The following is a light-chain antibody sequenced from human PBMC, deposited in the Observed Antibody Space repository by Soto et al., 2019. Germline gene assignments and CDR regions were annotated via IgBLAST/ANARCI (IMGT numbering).Light chain of an antibody. CDR1: QGISSY. V-gene: IGKV1-8*01. CDR3: QQYYSYGWT. Sequence: AIRMTQSPSSFSASTGDRVTITCRASQGISSYLAWYQQKPGKAPKLLIYAASTLQSGVPSRFSGSGSGTDFTLTISCLQSEDFAIYYCQQYYSYGWTSGQGTKVDIK. CDR2: AAS. J-gene: IGKJ1*01.